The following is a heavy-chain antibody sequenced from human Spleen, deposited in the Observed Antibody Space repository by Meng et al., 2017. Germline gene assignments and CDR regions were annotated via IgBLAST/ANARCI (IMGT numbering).Heavy chain of an antibody. CDR3: ARVAAVERYFDL. J-gene: IGHJ2*01. CDR1: GGSIGSHY. V-gene: IGHV4-59*11. D-gene: IGHD6-13*01. Sequence: SETLSLTCTVSGGSIGSHYWSWIRQPPGKGPELIGYIFYSGSTRYNPSLRSRVTISVDTSKNQFSLKLSSVTAADTAGYYCARVAAVERYFDLWGRGTLVTVSS. CDR2: IFYSGST.